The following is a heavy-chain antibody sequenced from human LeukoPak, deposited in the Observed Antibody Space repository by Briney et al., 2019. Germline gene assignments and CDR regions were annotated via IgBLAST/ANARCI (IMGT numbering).Heavy chain of an antibody. CDR2: IIPIFGTA. J-gene: IGHJ5*02. D-gene: IGHD3-10*01. CDR3: ARGGSGSYLDWFDP. CDR1: GGTLSSYA. V-gene: IGHV1-69*06. Sequence: SVKVSCKASGGTLSSYAISWVRQAPGQGLEWMGGIIPIFGTANYAQKFQGRVTITADKSTSTAYMELSSLRSEDTAVYYCARGGSGSYLDWFDPWGQGTLVTVSS.